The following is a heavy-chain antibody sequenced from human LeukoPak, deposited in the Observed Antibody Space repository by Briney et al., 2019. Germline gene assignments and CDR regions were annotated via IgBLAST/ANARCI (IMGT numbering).Heavy chain of an antibody. CDR3: ARAGITRFDY. CDR2: ISGSDGST. CDR1: GFTFSSYA. Sequence: GGSLRLSCAASGFTFSSYAMSWVRQAPGKGLEWVSSISGSDGSTYYADSVKGRFTISRDNSKNTLYLQMNSLRAEDTAVYYCARAGITRFDYWGQGTLVTVSS. D-gene: IGHD3-10*01. J-gene: IGHJ4*02. V-gene: IGHV3-23*01.